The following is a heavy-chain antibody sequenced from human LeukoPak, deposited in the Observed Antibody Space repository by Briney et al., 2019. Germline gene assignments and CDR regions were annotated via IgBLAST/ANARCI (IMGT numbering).Heavy chain of an antibody. CDR3: ARHSRWQDYYYYYGVDV. J-gene: IGHJ6*02. CDR2: VYPGDSDT. Sequence: GESLKISCKGSGYSFTSYWIGWVRHIPGKGLGWMGMVYPGDSDTRYSPSFQGQVTISADKSISTAYLQWSSLKASDTAMYYCARHSRWQDYYYYYGVDVWGQGTTVTVSS. V-gene: IGHV5-51*01. CDR1: GYSFTSYW. D-gene: IGHD6-19*01.